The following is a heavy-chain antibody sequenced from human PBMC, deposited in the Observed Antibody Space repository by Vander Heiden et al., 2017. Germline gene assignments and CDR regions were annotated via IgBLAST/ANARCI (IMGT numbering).Heavy chain of an antibody. Sequence: LRLQESGPGLVKPSETVSLTCTVRGGAVSAYYYSGGWIRPPPGEGLEWIGTIYYNGTTYYNPSLNSRVTMSVDTSKNQFSLKLPSVTAAETAVYYCATHFYGSGSNCAGFDYWGQGTLVSVSS. J-gene: IGHJ4*02. CDR2: IYYNGTT. V-gene: IGHV4-39*01. CDR3: ATHFYGSGSNCAGFDY. D-gene: IGHD3-10*01. CDR1: GGAVSAYYYS.